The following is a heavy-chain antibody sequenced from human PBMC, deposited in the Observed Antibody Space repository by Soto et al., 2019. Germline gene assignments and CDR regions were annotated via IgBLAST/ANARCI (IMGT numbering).Heavy chain of an antibody. CDR2: ISSTTNYI. J-gene: IGHJ4*02. CDR1: GFTFTRYS. Sequence: PGGSLRLSCAASGFTFTRYSMNWVRQAPGKGLEWVSSISSTTNYIYYGDSMKGRFTISRDNAKNSLYLEMNSLRAEDTAVYYCARGSEDLTSNFGYWGQGPLVIVSS. CDR3: ARGSEDLTSNFGY. V-gene: IGHV3-21*06.